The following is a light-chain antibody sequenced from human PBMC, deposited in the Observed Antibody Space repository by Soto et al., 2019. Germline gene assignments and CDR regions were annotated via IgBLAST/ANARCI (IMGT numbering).Light chain of an antibody. CDR2: GAS. CDR1: QSVGSN. V-gene: IGKV3-15*01. J-gene: IGKJ1*01. CDR3: QHYNNWPPWT. Sequence: EIVMTQSPATLSVSPGGRVTLSCRASQSVGSNLAWYQHKPGQAPRLLISGASTRATGIPARFSGTGSGTEFTLTIRSLQSEDFAVYYCQHYNNWPPWTFGQGTKVEIK.